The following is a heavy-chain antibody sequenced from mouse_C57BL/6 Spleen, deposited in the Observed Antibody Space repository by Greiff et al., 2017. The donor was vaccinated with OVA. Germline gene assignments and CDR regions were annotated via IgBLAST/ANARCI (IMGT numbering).Heavy chain of an antibody. Sequence: EVMLVESGGGLVKPGGSLKLSCAASRFTFSDYGMHWVRQAPEKGLEWVAYISSGSSTIYYADTVKGRFTISRDNAKNTLFLQMTSLRSEDTAMYYCARQDGYYAMDYWGQGTSVTVSS. V-gene: IGHV5-17*01. J-gene: IGHJ4*01. D-gene: IGHD2-3*01. CDR3: ARQDGYYAMDY. CDR2: ISSGSSTI. CDR1: RFTFSDYG.